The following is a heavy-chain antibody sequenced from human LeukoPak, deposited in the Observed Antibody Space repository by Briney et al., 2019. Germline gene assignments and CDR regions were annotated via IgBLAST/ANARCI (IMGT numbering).Heavy chain of an antibody. CDR1: GFTLSSYS. CDR2: SSSSSSTI. J-gene: IGHJ6*04. V-gene: IGHV3-48*04. CDR3: AELGITMIGGV. Sequence: GGSLRLSCAASGFTLSSYSMNWVRQAPGKGLEWVSYSSSSSSTIYYADSVKGRFTISRDNAKNSLYLQMNSLRAEDTAVYYCAELGITMIGGVWGKGTTVTISS. D-gene: IGHD3-10*02.